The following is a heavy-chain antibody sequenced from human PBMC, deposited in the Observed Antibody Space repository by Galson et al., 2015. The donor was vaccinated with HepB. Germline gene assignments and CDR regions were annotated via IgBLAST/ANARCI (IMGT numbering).Heavy chain of an antibody. Sequence: SLRLSCAASGFSFNIFSVSWVRQAPGKGLEWISYSDTTSTTTYHAESVRGRFTISRDNAKRLVHLQLNSLRVDDTAVYYRARDRGYCTGGNCYRFFDFWGQGIMVTVSS. CDR1: GFSFNIFS. D-gene: IGHD2-15*01. V-gene: IGHV3-48*01. CDR3: ARDRGYCTGGNCYRFFDF. J-gene: IGHJ3*01. CDR2: SDTTSTTT.